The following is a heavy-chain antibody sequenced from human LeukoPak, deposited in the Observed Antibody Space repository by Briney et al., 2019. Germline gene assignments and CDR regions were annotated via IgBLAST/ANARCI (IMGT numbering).Heavy chain of an antibody. CDR2: IYYSGST. J-gene: IGHJ5*02. D-gene: IGHD3-3*01. CDR1: GGSISSSSYY. CDR3: AREEAIFGVVTNNWFDP. Sequence: SETLSLTCTVSGGSISSSSYYWGWIRQPPGKGLEWIGSIYYSGSTYYNPSLKSRVTISVDTSKNQFSLKLSSVTAADTAVYYCAREEAIFGVVTNNWFDPWGQGTLVTVSS. V-gene: IGHV4-39*07.